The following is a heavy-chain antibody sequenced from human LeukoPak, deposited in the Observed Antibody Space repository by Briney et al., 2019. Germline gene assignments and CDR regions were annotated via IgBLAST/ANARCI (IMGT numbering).Heavy chain of an antibody. CDR2: ISNSGAST. D-gene: IGHD3-10*01. J-gene: IGHJ4*02. V-gene: IGHV3-23*01. CDR1: GFTFSSYA. Sequence: GGSLRLSCAASGFTFSSYAMSWVRQAPGKGLGWVSTISNSGASTYYADSVKGRFTISRDNSKNTLYLQMNSLRAEDTAVYYCAREYRQGSSDYWGQGTLVTVSS. CDR3: AREYRQGSSDY.